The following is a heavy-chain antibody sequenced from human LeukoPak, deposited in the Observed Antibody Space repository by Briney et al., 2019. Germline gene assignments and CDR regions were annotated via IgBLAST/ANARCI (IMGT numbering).Heavy chain of an antibody. V-gene: IGHV4-59*01. CDR1: GGSISSYY. J-gene: IGHJ4*02. D-gene: IGHD3-22*01. CDR2: IYYSGST. CDR3: ASSIDNYFDY. Sequence: PSETLSLTCTVSGGSISSYYWSWIRQPPGKGLEWIGYIYYSGSTNYNPSLESRVTISVDTSKNQFSLKLSSVTAADTAVYYCASSIDNYFDYWGQGTVVTVSS.